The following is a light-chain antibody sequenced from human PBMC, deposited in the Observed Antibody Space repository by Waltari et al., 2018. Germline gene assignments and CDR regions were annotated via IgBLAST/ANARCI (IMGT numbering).Light chain of an antibody. CDR2: GAT. CDR1: QSIHIN. CDR3: QQYYEWPLWT. Sequence: EIVVTQSPVTLSVSPGERVTLSYRATQSIHINLDWYQQKPGQAPRLLIFGATTRATGIPARFRGSGSGTDFTLTISSLQSEDFAVYYCQQYYEWPLWTFGQGTKVEI. J-gene: IGKJ1*01. V-gene: IGKV3-15*01.